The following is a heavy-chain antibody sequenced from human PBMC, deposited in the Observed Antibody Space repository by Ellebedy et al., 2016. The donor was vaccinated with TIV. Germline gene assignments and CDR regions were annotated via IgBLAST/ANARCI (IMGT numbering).Heavy chain of an antibody. D-gene: IGHD3-10*01. CDR1: GFTFRSHG. V-gene: IGHV3-30*03. CDR3: ARGGSSGSSDY. J-gene: IGHJ4*02. CDR2: ISSDGSNK. Sequence: PGGSLRLPCVASGFTFRSHGIYWVRQAPGKGLEWVAVISSDGSNKYYADSVKGRFTISRDNSKNTLYLQMNSLRTDDMAVYYCARGGSSGSSDYWGQGTLVTVSS.